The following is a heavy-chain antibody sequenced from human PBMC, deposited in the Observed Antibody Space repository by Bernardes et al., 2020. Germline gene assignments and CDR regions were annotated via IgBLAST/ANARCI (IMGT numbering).Heavy chain of an antibody. CDR2: VSDNGVKT. Sequence: GGSLRLSCAVSGFIFDDYAMAWVRQGPGDRLEWVSTVSDNGVKTYYADSVKGRFTISRDNSRKTLFLQMNSLRVEDSAVYYCVKERGYNNDYLDQWGQGSLVTVSS. CDR1: GFIFDDYA. J-gene: IGHJ4*02. V-gene: IGHV3-23*01. CDR3: VKERGYNNDYLDQ. D-gene: IGHD5-18*01.